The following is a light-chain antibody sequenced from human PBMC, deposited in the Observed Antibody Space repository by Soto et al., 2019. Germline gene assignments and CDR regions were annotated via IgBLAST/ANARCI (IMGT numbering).Light chain of an antibody. V-gene: IGLV4-69*01. CDR3: QTWDTGARVV. CDR2: LSSDGSH. CDR1: SGHSSYA. J-gene: IGLJ2*01. Sequence: QAVVTQSPSASASLGASVKLTCTLSSGHSSYAIAWHQQQPEKGPRYLMKLSSDGSHSKGDGIPDRFSGSSSGAERYLTISSLQSEDEAHYYCQTWDTGARVVFGGGTKVTVL.